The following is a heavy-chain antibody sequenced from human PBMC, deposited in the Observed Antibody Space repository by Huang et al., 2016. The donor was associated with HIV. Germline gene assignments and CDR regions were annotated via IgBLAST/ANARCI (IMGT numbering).Heavy chain of an antibody. Sequence: QLQLQESGPGLVKPSATLSLTCTVSGGSISSSSYYWGWIRQPPGKGLEWIGTIVLSGSAYYKPSLRRRVTMSVDTSKDQCSLNLSSVTAADTAVYYCARQHRANGFDPWGQGILVTVSS. V-gene: IGHV4-39*01. J-gene: IGHJ5*02. CDR1: GGSISSSSYY. CDR2: IVLSGSA. CDR3: ARQHRANGFDP.